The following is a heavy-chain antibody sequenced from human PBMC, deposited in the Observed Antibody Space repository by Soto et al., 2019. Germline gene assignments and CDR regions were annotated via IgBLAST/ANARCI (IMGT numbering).Heavy chain of an antibody. J-gene: IGHJ6*02. CDR1: GFTFSSYS. CDR2: ISSSSSYI. D-gene: IGHD4-17*01. V-gene: IGHV3-21*01. Sequence: PGGSLRLSCAASGFTFSSYSMNWVRQAPGKGLEWVSSISSSSSYIYYADSVKGRFTISRDNAKNSLYLQMNSLRAEDTAVYYCARGDYGGNSYYYYYGMDVWGQGTKVTVSS. CDR3: ARGDYGGNSYYYYYGMDV.